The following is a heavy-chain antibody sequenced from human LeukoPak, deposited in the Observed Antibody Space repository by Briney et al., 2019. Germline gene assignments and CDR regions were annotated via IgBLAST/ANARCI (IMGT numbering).Heavy chain of an antibody. CDR3: AKTLGYNYGYVEN. J-gene: IGHJ4*02. D-gene: IGHD5-18*01. V-gene: IGHV3-23*01. CDR2: VSGSGGNT. CDR1: GFTFSSCA. Sequence: GGSLRPSCAASGFTFSSCAKSWVRQAPGKGLEWVSAVSGSGGNTHDADSVRGRFTISRDNSKNTLYLQMNSLRAEDTAVYYCAKTLGYNYGYVENWGQETLVTVSS.